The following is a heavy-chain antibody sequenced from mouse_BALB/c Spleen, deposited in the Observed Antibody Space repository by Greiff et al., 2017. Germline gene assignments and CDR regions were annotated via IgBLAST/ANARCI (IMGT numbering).Heavy chain of an antibody. V-gene: IGHV1S137*01. Sequence: QGQLQQSGAELVRPGVSVKISCKGSGYTFTDYAMHWVKQSHAKSLEWIGVISTYYGDASYNQKFKGKATMTVDKSSSTAYMELARLTSEDSAIYYCARGDGYYAMDYWGQGTSVTVSS. CDR2: ISTYYGDA. D-gene: IGHD2-3*01. CDR1: GYTFTDYA. CDR3: ARGDGYYAMDY. J-gene: IGHJ4*01.